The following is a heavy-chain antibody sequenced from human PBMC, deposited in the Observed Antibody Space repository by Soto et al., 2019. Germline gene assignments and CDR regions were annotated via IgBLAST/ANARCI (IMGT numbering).Heavy chain of an antibody. J-gene: IGHJ4*02. CDR1: GGSISSYY. D-gene: IGHD5-12*01. Sequence: SETLSLTCTVSGGSISSYYWSWIRQPPGKGLEWIGYIYYSGSTNYNPSLKSRVTISVDTSKNQFSLKLSSVTAADTAVYYCARGGWLQPTDYWGQGTLVTVSS. CDR2: IYYSGST. V-gene: IGHV4-59*01. CDR3: ARGGWLQPTDY.